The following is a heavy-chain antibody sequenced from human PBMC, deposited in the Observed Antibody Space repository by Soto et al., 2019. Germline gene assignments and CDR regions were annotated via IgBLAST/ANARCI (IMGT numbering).Heavy chain of an antibody. D-gene: IGHD2-21*01. CDR3: ARESIGCGGDCLDY. J-gene: IGHJ4*02. CDR1: GFTFSNYE. V-gene: IGHV3-48*03. Sequence: EVQLVESGGGLVQPGGSLRLSCAVSGFTFSNYEWNWVRQAPGKGLEWISYIDTSGDAMFYADSVKGRFAVSRDNTMNSLYLQMNSLRAGDTAAYYCARESIGCGGDCLDYWGQGTLVTVSS. CDR2: IDTSGDAM.